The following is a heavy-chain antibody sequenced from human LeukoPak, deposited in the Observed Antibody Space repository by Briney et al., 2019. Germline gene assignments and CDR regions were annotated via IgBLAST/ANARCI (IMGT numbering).Heavy chain of an antibody. V-gene: IGHV3-21*01. J-gene: IGHJ6*02. Sequence: GGSLRLSCAASGFTFSSYSMNWVRQAPGKGLEWVSSISSSSSYIKYADSVKGRFTISRDNAKNSLYLQMNSLRAEDTAVYYCARGPVLRFLEWSPDYYYGMDVWGQGTTVTVSS. CDR2: ISSSSSYI. CDR1: GFTFSSYS. CDR3: ARGPVLRFLEWSPDYYYGMDV. D-gene: IGHD3-3*01.